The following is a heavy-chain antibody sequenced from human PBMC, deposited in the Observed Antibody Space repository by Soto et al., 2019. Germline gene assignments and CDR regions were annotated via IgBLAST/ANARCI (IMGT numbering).Heavy chain of an antibody. J-gene: IGHJ4*02. CDR3: ARDPLPTYYYDSSGGGV. D-gene: IGHD3-22*01. CDR2: IIPIFGTA. CDR1: GGIFSSYA. Sequence: QVQLVQSGAEVKKPGSSVKVSCKASGGIFSSYAISWVRQAPGQGLEWMGGIIPIFGTANYAQKFQGRVTITADESTSTAYMELSSLRSEDTAVYYCARDPLPTYYYDSSGGGVWGQGTLVTVSS. V-gene: IGHV1-69*01.